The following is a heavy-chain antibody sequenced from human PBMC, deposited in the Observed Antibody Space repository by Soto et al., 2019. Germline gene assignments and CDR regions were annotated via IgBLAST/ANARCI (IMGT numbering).Heavy chain of an antibody. J-gene: IGHJ6*02. CDR1: GGTFSSYA. D-gene: IGHD2-2*01. CDR3: ARGSSQLDYYYYGMDV. Sequence: GASVKVSCKASGGTFSSYAISGVREAPGQGLEWMGGIIPIFGTANYAQKFQGRVTITADESTSTAYMELSSLRSEDTAVYYCARGSSQLDYYYYGMDVWGQGTTGTVSS. CDR2: IIPIFGTA. V-gene: IGHV1-69*13.